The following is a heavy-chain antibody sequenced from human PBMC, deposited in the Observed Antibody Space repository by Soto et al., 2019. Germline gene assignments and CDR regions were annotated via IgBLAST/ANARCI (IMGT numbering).Heavy chain of an antibody. CDR2: IYSSGST. V-gene: IGHV4-4*07. Sequence: SETLSLTCTVSGDSIRNYYWSWIRQPAGKGLEWIGRIYSSGSTDYNASLKSRVSMSVDRSKNQFFLKLTSVTAADTALYYCVRDCSGGGCYSDYGMDVWGQGTTVTVSS. CDR1: GDSIRNYY. D-gene: IGHD2-15*01. J-gene: IGHJ6*02. CDR3: VRDCSGGGCYSDYGMDV.